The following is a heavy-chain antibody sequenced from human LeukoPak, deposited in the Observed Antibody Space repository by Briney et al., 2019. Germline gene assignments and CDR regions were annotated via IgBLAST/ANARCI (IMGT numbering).Heavy chain of an antibody. CDR1: GFTFSSYS. J-gene: IGHJ4*02. V-gene: IGHV3-21*01. CDR2: ISSSSSYI. D-gene: IGHD6-13*01. Sequence: GGSLRLSCAASGFTFSSYSMNWVRQAPGKGLEWVSSISSSSSYIYYADSVKGRFTISRDNAKNSLYLQMNGLRAEDTAVYYCARGIAAAGTTFDYWGQGTLVTISS. CDR3: ARGIAAAGTTFDY.